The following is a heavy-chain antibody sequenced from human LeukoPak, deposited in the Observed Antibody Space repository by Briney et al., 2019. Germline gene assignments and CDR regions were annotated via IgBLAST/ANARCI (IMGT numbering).Heavy chain of an antibody. CDR3: ARRLGAAAGTRRLDY. Sequence: PSETLSLTCTVSGGSISSSSYYWGWIRQPPGKGLEWIGSIYYSGSTYYNPSLKSRVTISVDTSKNQFSLKLSPVTAADTAVYYCARRLGAAAGTRRLDYWGQGTLVTVSS. CDR1: GGSISSSSYY. J-gene: IGHJ4*02. CDR2: IYYSGST. D-gene: IGHD6-13*01. V-gene: IGHV4-39*01.